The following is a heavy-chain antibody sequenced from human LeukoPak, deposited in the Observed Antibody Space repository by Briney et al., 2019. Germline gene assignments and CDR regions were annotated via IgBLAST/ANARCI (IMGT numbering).Heavy chain of an antibody. V-gene: IGHV3-23*01. D-gene: IGHD2-8*01. CDR2: ISGSGGST. CDR1: GFTFSSYA. CDR3: ARCMAQGGLYSSDY. Sequence: AGSLRLSCAASGFTFSSYAMKWVRQVPGRGLEWVSAISGSGGSTYHADSVKGRFTISGDNSKNTLYLQMNSLRAEDTAVYFCARCMAQGGLYSSDYWGQGTLVTVSS. J-gene: IGHJ4*02.